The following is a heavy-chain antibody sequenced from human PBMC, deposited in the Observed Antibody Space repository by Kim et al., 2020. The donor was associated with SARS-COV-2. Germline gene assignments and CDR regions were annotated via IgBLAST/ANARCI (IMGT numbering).Heavy chain of an antibody. D-gene: IGHD5-12*01. Sequence: KRRVTISVDTAKNQFSLKLSAVTAADTAVYYCARQRGLATILGVRSAFDPWGQGTLVTVSS. J-gene: IGHJ5*02. V-gene: IGHV4-39*01. CDR3: ARQRGLATILGVRSAFDP.